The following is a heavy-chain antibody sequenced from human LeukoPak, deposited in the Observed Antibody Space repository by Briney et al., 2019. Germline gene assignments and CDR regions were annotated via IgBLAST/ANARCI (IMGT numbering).Heavy chain of an antibody. CDR3: ARRIGERFSAHEYFDS. D-gene: IGHD5-12*01. CDR2: IIPIVNMV. CDR1: GYTFTSYY. V-gene: IGHV1-69*02. Sequence: SVKVSCKASGYTFTSYYMHWVRQAPGQGLEWMGRIIPIVNMVDYAEEFQGRVSITADKSTSTAYMEVSGLRSEDTAVYYCARRIGERFSAHEYFDSWGQGTQVTVSS. J-gene: IGHJ4*02.